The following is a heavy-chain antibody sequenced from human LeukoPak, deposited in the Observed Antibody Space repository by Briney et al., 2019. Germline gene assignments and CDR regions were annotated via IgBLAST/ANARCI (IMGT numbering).Heavy chain of an antibody. V-gene: IGHV1-18*01. J-gene: IGHJ4*02. CDR3: ARVPSGGPFDY. Sequence: ASVKVSCKASGYSFTSYGISWVRQAPGQGLEWMGWISAYNGNTNYAQRLQGRVTMTTDTSTSTAYMELRSLTSDDTAVYYCARVPSGGPFDYWGQGTLDTVSS. CDR2: ISAYNGNT. CDR1: GYSFTSYG. D-gene: IGHD2-15*01.